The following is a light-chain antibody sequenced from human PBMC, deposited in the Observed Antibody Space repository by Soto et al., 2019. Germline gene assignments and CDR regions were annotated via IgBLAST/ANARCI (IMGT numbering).Light chain of an antibody. J-gene: IGKJ1*01. CDR1: QSVSSSH. V-gene: IGKV3-20*01. CDR2: GAS. Sequence: EIVLTQSPGTLSLPPGDRASLYCRASQSVSSSHLACYQQKPGQARRLLISGASSRDAGIPHRFTGSGSGTDFTLTISRLEPEDFAVYYCQQYGSSPLTFGQGTKVDNK. CDR3: QQYGSSPLT.